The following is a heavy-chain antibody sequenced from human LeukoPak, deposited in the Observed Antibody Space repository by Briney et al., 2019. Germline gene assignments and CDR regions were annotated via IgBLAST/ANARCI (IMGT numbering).Heavy chain of an antibody. Sequence: SETVSLTCSVSSGSLRSYYWNWIRQPAGQELEWIGRIYSTGSTNYNPSLKSRVTMSIDTSKKQFSLKVNSVTAADTAVYYCARDKGGSSSLDYWGQGTLVTVSS. D-gene: IGHD6-13*01. CDR2: IYSTGST. CDR1: SGSLRSYY. CDR3: ARDKGGSSSLDY. J-gene: IGHJ4*02. V-gene: IGHV4-4*07.